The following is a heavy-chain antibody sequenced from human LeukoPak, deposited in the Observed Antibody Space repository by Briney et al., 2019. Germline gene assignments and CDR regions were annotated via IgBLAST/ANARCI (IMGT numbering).Heavy chain of an antibody. J-gene: IGHJ3*02. CDR2: INHSGST. CDR3: ARGEWELSYAFDI. V-gene: IGHV4-34*01. CDR1: GFTFSSYE. Sequence: GSLRLSCAASGFTFSSYEMNWIRQPPGKGLEWIGEINHSGSTNYNPSLKSRVTISVDTSKNQFSLKLSSVTAADTAVYYCARGEWELSYAFDIWGQGTMVTVSS. D-gene: IGHD1-26*01.